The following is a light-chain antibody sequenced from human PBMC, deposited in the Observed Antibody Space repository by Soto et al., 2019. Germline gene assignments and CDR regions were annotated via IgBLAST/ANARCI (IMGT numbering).Light chain of an antibody. CDR2: GAS. V-gene: IGKV3-20*01. CDR1: QSVSSSY. Sequence: EIVLTQPPGTLSLSPGERATLSCRASQSVSSSYLAWYQQKPGQAPRLLIYGASSRATGIPDRFSGSGSGQDFTLTISRLEPEDFAVYYCQQYGSSPPTFGQGTKVDI. CDR3: QQYGSSPPT. J-gene: IGKJ1*01.